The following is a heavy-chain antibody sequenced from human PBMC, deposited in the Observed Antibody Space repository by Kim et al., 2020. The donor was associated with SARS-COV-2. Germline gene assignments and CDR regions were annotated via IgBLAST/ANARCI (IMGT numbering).Heavy chain of an antibody. CDR2: IIPIFGTA. D-gene: IGHD2-2*01. J-gene: IGHJ4*02. CDR1: GGTFSSYA. CDR3: AREMGYGPAAAMLYYFDY. V-gene: IGHV1-69*13. Sequence: SVKVSCKASGGTFSSYAISWVRQAPGQGLEWMGGIIPIFGTANYAQKFQGRVTITADESTSTAYMELSSLRSEDTAVYYCAREMGYGPAAAMLYYFDYWGQGTLVTVSS.